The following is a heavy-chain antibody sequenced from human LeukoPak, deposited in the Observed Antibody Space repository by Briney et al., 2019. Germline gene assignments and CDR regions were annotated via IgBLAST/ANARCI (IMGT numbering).Heavy chain of an antibody. D-gene: IGHD5-18*01. Sequence: ASVKVSCKASGYTFTSYGISWVRQAPGQGLEWMGWISAYSGNTNYAQKLQGRVTMTTDTSTSTAYMELRSLRSDDTAVYYCARFEDRGYSYGYVSWEQDYWGQGTLVTVSS. CDR3: ARFEDRGYSYGYVSWEQDY. V-gene: IGHV1-18*01. J-gene: IGHJ4*02. CDR1: GYTFTSYG. CDR2: ISAYSGNT.